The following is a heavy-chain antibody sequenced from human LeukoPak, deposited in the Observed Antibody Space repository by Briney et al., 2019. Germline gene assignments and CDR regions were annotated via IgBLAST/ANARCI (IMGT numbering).Heavy chain of an antibody. CDR3: ARGDDFSGDH. CDR1: GLTFSNFW. V-gene: IGHV3-7*04. CDR2: IHPEGNEK. D-gene: IGHD1-1*01. J-gene: IGHJ4*02. Sequence: GGSLRLSCAVSGLTFSNFWMSWVCQAPGRGLEWVANIHPEGNEKYHVESVKGRFTISRDNTKSLLFLQMNGLRVEDTAVYYCARGDDFSGDHWGQGTLVTVSS.